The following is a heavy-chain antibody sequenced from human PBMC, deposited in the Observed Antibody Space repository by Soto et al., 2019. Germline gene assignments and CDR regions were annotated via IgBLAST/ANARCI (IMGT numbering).Heavy chain of an antibody. Sequence: QGQLQQWGAGLLKPSETLSLTCAVYGGSFSGYYWSWIRQPPGKGLEWIGEINHSGSTNYNPSLKSRVTISMDTSENHFSLSLSSVTAADTAVYYCAAGNRWGFLLAHWGLGTLVTVSS. CDR1: GGSFSGYY. D-gene: IGHD7-27*01. J-gene: IGHJ4*02. V-gene: IGHV4-34*01. CDR2: INHSGST. CDR3: AAGNRWGFLLAH.